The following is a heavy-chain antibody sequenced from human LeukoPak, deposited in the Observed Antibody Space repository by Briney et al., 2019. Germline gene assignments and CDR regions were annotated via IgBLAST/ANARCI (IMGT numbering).Heavy chain of an antibody. V-gene: IGHV3-11*04. Sequence: PGGSLRLSCAASGFTFSDYYMSWIRQAPGKGLEWVSYISSSGSTIYYADSVKGRFTISRDNAKNSLYLQMNSLRAEDTAVYYCAKDASYCGGDCYPWENSIGYFDYWGQGTLVTVSS. CDR3: AKDASYCGGDCYPWENSIGYFDY. CDR2: ISSSGSTI. CDR1: GFTFSDYY. J-gene: IGHJ4*02. D-gene: IGHD2-21*02.